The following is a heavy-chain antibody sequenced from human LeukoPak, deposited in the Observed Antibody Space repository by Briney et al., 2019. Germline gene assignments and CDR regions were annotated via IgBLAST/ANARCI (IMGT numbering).Heavy chain of an antibody. CDR3: TRVGAARHFDS. CDR2: ISGDGSDT. CDR1: GFAFSGYW. D-gene: IGHD1-26*01. Sequence: GGSLRLSCADSGFAFSGYWVHWVRQAPREGLGWVSRISGDGSDTIYADSVKGRFTISRDNAKNMLYLQMNSLRAEDTAVYYCTRVGAARHFDSWGQGTLVTVSS. J-gene: IGHJ4*02. V-gene: IGHV3-74*01.